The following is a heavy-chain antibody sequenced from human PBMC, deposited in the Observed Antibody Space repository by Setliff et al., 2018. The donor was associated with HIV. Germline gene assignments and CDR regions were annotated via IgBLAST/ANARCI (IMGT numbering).Heavy chain of an antibody. Sequence: GGSLRLSCAASGFIFSDYEMNWVRQAPGKGLEWVSFISNVYDNTFYADSVKGRFTISRDSAKNSLYLQMNSLRAEDTAVYYCAIGLLTGEIDYWGQGTLVTVSS. CDR2: ISNVYDNT. D-gene: IGHD3-9*01. V-gene: IGHV3-48*03. J-gene: IGHJ4*02. CDR1: GFIFSDYE. CDR3: AIGLLTGEIDY.